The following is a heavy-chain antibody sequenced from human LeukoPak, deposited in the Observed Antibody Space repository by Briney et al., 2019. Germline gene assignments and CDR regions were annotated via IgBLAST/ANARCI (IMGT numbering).Heavy chain of an antibody. J-gene: IGHJ5*02. CDR3: ASTGYSGSSGWFDP. D-gene: IGHD1-26*01. CDR2: IYHSGST. Sequence: PSGTLSLTCAVSGGSISGSNWWSWVRQPPGKGLEWIGEIYHSGSTNYNPSLKSRVTISVDKSKNQFSLKLSSVTAADTAVYYCASTGYSGSSGWFDPWGQGTLVTVSS. V-gene: IGHV4-4*02. CDR1: GGSISGSNW.